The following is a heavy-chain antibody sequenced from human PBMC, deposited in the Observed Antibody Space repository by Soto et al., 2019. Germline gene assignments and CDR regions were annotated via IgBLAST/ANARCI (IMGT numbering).Heavy chain of an antibody. CDR2: INPSGGST. Sequence: ASVKVSCKASGYTFTSYYMHWVRQAPGQGLEWMGIINPSGGSTSYAQKFQGRVTMTRDTSTSTVYMELSSLRSEDTAVYYCARGQERSGYYDSSGYYPIHWGQGTLVTVSS. CDR1: GYTFTSYY. V-gene: IGHV1-46*01. CDR3: ARGQERSGYYDSSGYYPIH. J-gene: IGHJ4*02. D-gene: IGHD3-22*01.